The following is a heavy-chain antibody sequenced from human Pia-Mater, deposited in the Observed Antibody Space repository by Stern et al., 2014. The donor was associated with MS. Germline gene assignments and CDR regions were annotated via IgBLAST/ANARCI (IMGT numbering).Heavy chain of an antibody. D-gene: IGHD6-19*01. Sequence: VQLVESGGGVVQPGRSLRLSCATSGFTFSTYAIHWVRQAPGKGLEGVAVILSDGNNQYYADSVKGRFTISRDNSKNTLYLQMNSLTDEDTAVYYCARDPLAGTGAYFDYWGQGALVTVSS. J-gene: IGHJ4*02. CDR2: ILSDGNNQ. CDR3: ARDPLAGTGAYFDY. V-gene: IGHV3-30-3*01. CDR1: GFTFSTYA.